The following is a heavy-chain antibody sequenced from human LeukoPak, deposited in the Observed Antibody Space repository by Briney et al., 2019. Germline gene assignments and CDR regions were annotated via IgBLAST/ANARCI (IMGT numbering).Heavy chain of an antibody. CDR2: INPNSGGT. J-gene: IGHJ3*02. V-gene: IGHV1-2*02. CDR3: ARATVVVPAAAADAFDI. D-gene: IGHD2-2*01. Sequence: ASVKVSCKASGYTFTGYYMHWVRQAPGQGLEWMGWINPNSGGTNYAQKSQGRVTMTRDTSISTAYMELSRLRSDDTAVYYCARATVVVPAAAADAFDIWGQGTMVTVSS. CDR1: GYTFTGYY.